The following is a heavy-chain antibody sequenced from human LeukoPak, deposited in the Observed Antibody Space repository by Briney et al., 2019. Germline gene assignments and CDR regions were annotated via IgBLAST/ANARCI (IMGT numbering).Heavy chain of an antibody. CDR3: ARVGDDFWSGYFTPQFDY. CDR1: GFTFSSYA. V-gene: IGHV3-21*01. CDR2: ISSSSSYI. D-gene: IGHD3-3*01. J-gene: IGHJ4*02. Sequence: PGGSLRLSCAASGFTFSSYAMHWVRQAPGKGLEWVSSISSSSSYIYYADSVKGRFTISRDNAKNSLYLQMNSLRAEDTAVYYCARVGDDFWSGYFTPQFDYWGQGTLVTVSS.